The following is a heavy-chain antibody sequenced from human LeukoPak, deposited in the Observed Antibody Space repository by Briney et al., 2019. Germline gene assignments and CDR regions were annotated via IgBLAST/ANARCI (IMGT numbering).Heavy chain of an antibody. Sequence: GGSLRLSCAASGFTFSDYYMSWIRQAPRKGLEWVSAISGSGGSTYYADSVKGRFTISRDNSKNTLYLQMNSLRAEDTAVYYCAKAAVLRYFDGNDYWGQGTLVTVSS. CDR3: AKAAVLRYFDGNDY. V-gene: IGHV3-23*01. J-gene: IGHJ4*02. D-gene: IGHD3-9*01. CDR2: ISGSGGST. CDR1: GFTFSDYY.